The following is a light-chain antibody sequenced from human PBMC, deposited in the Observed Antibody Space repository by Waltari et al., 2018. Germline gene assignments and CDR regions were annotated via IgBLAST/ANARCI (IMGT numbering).Light chain of an antibody. CDR2: GAS. V-gene: IGKV3-20*01. CDR3: QQYDISPLT. Sequence: TQSPGTLSLSPGERATLSCRASQTVRTNYLAWYQQKPGQAPTLLIYGASSRATGIPDRFSGSGSGTDFSLTISSLEPEDFAVYYCQQYDISPLTFGGGTKVEIK. J-gene: IGKJ4*01. CDR1: QTVRTNY.